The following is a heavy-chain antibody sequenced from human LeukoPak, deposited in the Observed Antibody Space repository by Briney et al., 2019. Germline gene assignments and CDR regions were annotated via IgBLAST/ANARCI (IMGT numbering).Heavy chain of an antibody. V-gene: IGHV3-23*01. CDR3: AKAPYYYGSGSYHDY. Sequence: PGGSLRLSCAASGFTFSSYAMSWVRQAPGKGPEWVSAISGSGGSTYYADSVKGRFTISRDNSKNTLYLQMNSLRAEDTAVYYFAKAPYYYGSGSYHDYWGQGTLVTVSS. CDR2: ISGSGGST. CDR1: GFTFSSYA. J-gene: IGHJ4*02. D-gene: IGHD3-10*01.